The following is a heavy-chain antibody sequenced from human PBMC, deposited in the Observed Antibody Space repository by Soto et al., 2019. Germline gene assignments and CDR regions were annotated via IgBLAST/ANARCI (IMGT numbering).Heavy chain of an antibody. CDR2: ISYDGSNK. CDR1: GFTFSSYG. CDR3: AKDVSHTARGPDRVDYYYGMDF. Sequence: PGGSLRLSCAASGFTFSSYGMHWVRQAPGKGLEWVAVISYDGSNKYYADSVKGRFTTSRDNSKNTLYLQMNSLRAEDTAVYYCAKDVSHTARGPDRVDYYYGMDFWGPGITVNVSS. D-gene: IGHD5-18*01. V-gene: IGHV3-30*18. J-gene: IGHJ6*02.